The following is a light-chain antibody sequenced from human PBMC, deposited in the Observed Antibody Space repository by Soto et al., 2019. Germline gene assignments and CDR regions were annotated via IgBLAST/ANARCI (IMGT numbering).Light chain of an antibody. CDR2: EVS. CDR3: GTWDSSLTIGVI. CDR1: SSDIGAYNY. Sequence: QSVLTQPPSASGSPGQSVAISCTGTSSDIGAYNYVSWYQQYPGKAPKLILYEVSTRPSGVPDRFSGSKSGNTASLDITGLHTGDEADYYCGTWDSSLTIGVIFGGGTQLTVL. J-gene: IGLJ2*01. V-gene: IGLV2-8*01.